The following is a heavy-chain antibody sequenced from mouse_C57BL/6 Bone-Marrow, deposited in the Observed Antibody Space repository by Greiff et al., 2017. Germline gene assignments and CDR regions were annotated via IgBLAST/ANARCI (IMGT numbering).Heavy chain of an antibody. V-gene: IGHV1-69*01. CDR2: IDPSDSYT. CDR1: GYTFTSYW. J-gene: IGHJ2*01. D-gene: IGHD1-1*01. CDR3: ARGGDYYGSEYYFDY. Sequence: QVQLQQPGAELVMPGASVKLSCKASGYTFTSYWMHWVKQRPGQGLEWIGEIDPSDSYTNYNQKFKGKSTLTVDKSSSTAYMQLSSLTSEDSAVYYCARGGDYYGSEYYFDYWGQGTTLTASS.